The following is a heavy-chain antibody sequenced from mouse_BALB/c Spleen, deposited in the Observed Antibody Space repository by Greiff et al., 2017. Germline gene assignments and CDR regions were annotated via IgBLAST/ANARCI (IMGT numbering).Heavy chain of an antibody. D-gene: IGHD4-1*01. J-gene: IGHJ4*01. CDR3: ARDTGGAMDY. Sequence: EVKLVESGGGLVQPGGSLRLSCATSGFTFTDYYMSWVRQPPGKALEWLGFIRNKANGYTTEYSASVKGRFTISRDNSQSILYLQMNTLRAEDSATYYCARDTGGAMDYWGQGTSVTVSS. CDR2: IRNKANGYTT. CDR1: GFTFTDYY. V-gene: IGHV7-3*02.